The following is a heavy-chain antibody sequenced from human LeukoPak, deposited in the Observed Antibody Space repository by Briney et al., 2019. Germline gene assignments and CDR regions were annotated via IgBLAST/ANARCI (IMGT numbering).Heavy chain of an antibody. V-gene: IGHV3-11*03. CDR3: ARQVSGSYLVDY. CDR1: GFTLSDYY. CDR2: ISSSSSYT. Sequence: PGGSLRLSCAASGFTLSDYYMSWIRQAPGKGLEWVSYISSSSSYTNYADSVKGRFTISRDNAKNSLYLQMNSLRAEDTAVYYCARQVSGSYLVDYWGQGTLVTVSS. J-gene: IGHJ4*02. D-gene: IGHD1-26*01.